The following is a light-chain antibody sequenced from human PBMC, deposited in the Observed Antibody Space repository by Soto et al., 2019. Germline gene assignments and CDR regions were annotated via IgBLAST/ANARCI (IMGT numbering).Light chain of an antibody. CDR2: TAS. CDR1: QGISSY. J-gene: IGKJ5*01. Sequence: DIQLTQSPSFLSASVGDGITISCRASQGISSYLAWYQQKPGKAPKLLIHTASTLQSGVPSRFSGSGAGAEFTRTISSLQPEDFATYYCQQRHSYPITFGQGTRLEIK. CDR3: QQRHSYPIT. V-gene: IGKV1-9*01.